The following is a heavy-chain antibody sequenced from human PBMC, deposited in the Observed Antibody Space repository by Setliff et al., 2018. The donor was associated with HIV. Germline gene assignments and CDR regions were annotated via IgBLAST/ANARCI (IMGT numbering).Heavy chain of an antibody. V-gene: IGHV4-39*01. J-gene: IGHJ1*01. CDR3: ARPFPCASTTCYFAAFDM. D-gene: IGHD2-2*01. CDR2: ISYRGDT. CDR1: SGAISRAASY. Sequence: SETLSLTCTVSSGAISRAASYWSWIRQSPGKGLEWIGTISYRGDTYYNPSLKSRLTLSVDTSKSQFSLRLASVTAADTAVYYCARPFPCASTTCYFAAFDMWGQGIPVTVSS.